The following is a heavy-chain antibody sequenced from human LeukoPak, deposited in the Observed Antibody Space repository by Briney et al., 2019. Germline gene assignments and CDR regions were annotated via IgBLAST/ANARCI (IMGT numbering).Heavy chain of an antibody. V-gene: IGHV4-4*07. D-gene: IGHD6-13*01. J-gene: IGHJ6*02. CDR3: ARGIAAAPGPNEYYYYGMDV. CDR1: GGTISSYY. Sequence: PSETLSLTCTVSGGTISSYYWSWIRQAAGTGLEWVGRIYTSGSTNYNPSLKSRVTMSVDTSKNQFSLKLSSVTAADTAVYYCARGIAAAPGPNEYYYYGMDVWGQGTTVTVSS. CDR2: IYTSGST.